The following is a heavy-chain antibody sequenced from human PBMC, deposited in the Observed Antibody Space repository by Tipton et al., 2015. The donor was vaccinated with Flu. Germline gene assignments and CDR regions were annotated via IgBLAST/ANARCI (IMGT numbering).Heavy chain of an antibody. CDR1: GHSINFYY. J-gene: IGHJ2*01. Sequence: TLSLTCTVPGHSINFYYWNWIRQSPGKGLEWIGCVYSSGDTTYNPSLKSRVIISVDTSKNQFSLQLTSVTAADTAVYFCARSSMVYDIERWYFDLWGRGALVTVSS. CDR3: ARSSMVYDIERWYFDL. V-gene: IGHV4-59*07. D-gene: IGHD2-8*01. CDR2: VYSSGDT.